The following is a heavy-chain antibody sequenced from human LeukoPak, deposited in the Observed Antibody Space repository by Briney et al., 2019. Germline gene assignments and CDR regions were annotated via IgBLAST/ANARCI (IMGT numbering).Heavy chain of an antibody. V-gene: IGHV1-2*07. D-gene: IGHD6-13*01. Sequence: ASVKVSCKASGYTFTGYYMHWVRQAPGQGLEWMGWINPNSGGTNYAHEFQGRVTMTRDTSISTASMELRRLRSDDTAVYYCARVTAAGTFVDYFDYWGQGTLVTVSS. CDR2: INPNSGGT. J-gene: IGHJ4*02. CDR3: ARVTAAGTFVDYFDY. CDR1: GYTFTGYY.